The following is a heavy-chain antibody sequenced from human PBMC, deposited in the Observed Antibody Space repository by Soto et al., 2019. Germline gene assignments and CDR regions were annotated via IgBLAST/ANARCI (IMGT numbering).Heavy chain of an antibody. D-gene: IGHD2-2*01. V-gene: IGHV3-48*03. CDR2: ISSSGSTI. J-gene: IGHJ4*02. Sequence: GGSLRLSCAASGFTFSSYEMNWVRQAPGKGLEWVSYISSSGSTIYYADSLKGRFTISRENAKNSLYLQMNSLRAEDTAVYYCARSHCSSTSCYFDYWGQGTLVTVSS. CDR3: ARSHCSSTSCYFDY. CDR1: GFTFSSYE.